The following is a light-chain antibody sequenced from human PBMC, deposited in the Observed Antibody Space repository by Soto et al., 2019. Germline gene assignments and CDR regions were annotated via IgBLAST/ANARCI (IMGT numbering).Light chain of an antibody. CDR1: QSVSSSY. CDR3: QQYNTWPPIT. CDR2: DAS. J-gene: IGKJ5*01. Sequence: EIVLTQSPGTLSLSPGERATLSCRASQSVSSSYLAWYQQKPGQAPRLLIYDASNRATRIPARFSGSGSGTDSTLTITSLQSEDFAVYYCQQYNTWPPITFGQGTRLEIK. V-gene: IGKV3-20*01.